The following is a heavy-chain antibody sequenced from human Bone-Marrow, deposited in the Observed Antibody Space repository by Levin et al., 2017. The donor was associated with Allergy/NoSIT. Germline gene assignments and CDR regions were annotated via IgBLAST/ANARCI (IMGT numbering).Heavy chain of an antibody. CDR2: ISYEENNE. J-gene: IGHJ6*02. V-gene: IGHV3-30*18. CDR1: GFTFSDYG. CDR3: AKSDTAYSYYYAMDV. D-gene: IGHD5-18*01. Sequence: GGSLRLSCAASGFTFSDYGMHWVRQAPGKGLEWVTVISYEENNEYYADSVKGRFTISRDNSKNTLYLQMNSLRAEDPAVYYCAKSDTAYSYYYAMDVWGQGTTVTVSS.